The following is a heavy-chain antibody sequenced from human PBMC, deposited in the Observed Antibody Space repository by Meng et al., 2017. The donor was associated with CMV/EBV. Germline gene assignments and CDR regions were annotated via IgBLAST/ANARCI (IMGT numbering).Heavy chain of an antibody. CDR3: ASSGAREDDY. V-gene: IGHV4-30-4*08. Sequence: QGKAQVVGPGAGRPSPTLSLTCSVSGGSISSGDYCWSWIRQPPGKGLEWIGYIYYSGSTYYNPSLKSRVTISVDTSKNQFSLKLSSVTAADTAVYYCASSGAREDDYWGQGTLVTVSS. CDR2: IYYSGST. J-gene: IGHJ4*02. CDR1: GGSISSGDYC. D-gene: IGHD5-12*01.